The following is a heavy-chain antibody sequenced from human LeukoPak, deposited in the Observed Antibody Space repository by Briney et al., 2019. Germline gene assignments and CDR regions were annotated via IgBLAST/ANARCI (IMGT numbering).Heavy chain of an antibody. Sequence: SETLSLTCTVSGGSISGYYWSWIRQSPGKGLEWIGYIYYSGSTNYNPSLKSRVTISVDTSKNQFSLKLSSVTAADTAVYYCARVGSSSSSVSGGDYWGQGTLVTVYS. V-gene: IGHV4-59*12. CDR3: ARVGSSSSSVSGGDY. CDR1: GGSISGYY. J-gene: IGHJ4*02. CDR2: IYYSGST. D-gene: IGHD6-13*01.